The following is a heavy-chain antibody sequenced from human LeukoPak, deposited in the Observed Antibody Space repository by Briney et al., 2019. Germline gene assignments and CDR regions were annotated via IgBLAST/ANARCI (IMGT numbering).Heavy chain of an antibody. CDR3: ARGLYYYGSDAFDI. CDR1: GFTFITYT. Sequence: GESLRLSCATSGFTFITYTFKWFLQAPPKGRQWVSSISSGSSYIYYADSVKGRFTISRDHAKNSLYLQLNSVRAEDTAVYYRARGLYYYGSDAFDIWGQGTMVPVS. CDR2: ISSGSSYI. D-gene: IGHD3-16*01. V-gene: IGHV3-21*01. J-gene: IGHJ3*02.